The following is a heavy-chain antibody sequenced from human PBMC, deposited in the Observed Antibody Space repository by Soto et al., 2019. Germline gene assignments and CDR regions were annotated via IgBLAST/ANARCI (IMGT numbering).Heavy chain of an antibody. V-gene: IGHV4-39*01. CDR2: MYYSGNT. CDR1: GASISSGSYY. D-gene: IGHD3-10*01. J-gene: IGHJ4*02. CDR3: ARHRGHTYFDY. Sequence: QLQLQESGPGLVKPSETLSLSCSVSGASISSGSYYWGWIRQPPGKGLEWIGSMYYSGNTFYNEALKSRVTISIDKSKNQFSLRLTSVTAADTAAYYCARHRGHTYFDYCGQGTLVTVSS.